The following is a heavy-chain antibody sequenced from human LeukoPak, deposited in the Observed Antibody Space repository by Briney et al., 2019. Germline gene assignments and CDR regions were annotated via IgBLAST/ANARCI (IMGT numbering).Heavy chain of an antibody. CDR1: GFTFSAYW. J-gene: IGHJ4*02. Sequence: GGSLRLSCAAPGFTFSAYWMSWVRQAPGKGLEWVANIKQDGSDKYYVDSVKGRFTISRDNAKNSLYLQMNSLRAEDTAVYYCARRTVVGSYFDYWGQGTPVTVSS. D-gene: IGHD4-23*01. CDR2: IKQDGSDK. CDR3: ARRTVVGSYFDY. V-gene: IGHV3-7*03.